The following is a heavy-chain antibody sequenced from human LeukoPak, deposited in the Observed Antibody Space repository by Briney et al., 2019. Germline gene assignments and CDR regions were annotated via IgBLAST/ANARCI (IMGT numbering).Heavy chain of an antibody. CDR2: ISWNSGSI. V-gene: IGHV3-9*01. Sequence: GGSLRPSCAASGFTFDDYAMHWVWQAPGKGLEWASGISWNSGSIGYADSVKGRFTISRDNAKNSLYLQMNSLRAEDTALYYCAKDMRSCSGGSCYYGMDVWGQGTTVTVSS. CDR3: AKDMRSCSGGSCYYGMDV. D-gene: IGHD2-15*01. CDR1: GFTFDDYA. J-gene: IGHJ6*02.